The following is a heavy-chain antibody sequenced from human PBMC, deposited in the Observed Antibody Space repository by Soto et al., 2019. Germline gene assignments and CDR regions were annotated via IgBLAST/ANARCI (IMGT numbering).Heavy chain of an antibody. CDR1: GGSISSEGYY. D-gene: IGHD2-2*01. Sequence: QVQLQESGPGMVKPSQTLSLTCTVSGGSISSEGYYWNWIRQHPGKGLEWIRYIYYTGSTYYNPSLSIGVIMSVDTSKSQFSLKLTSVTAADTAVYYCARGINTSWFPEQGGFDSWGEGTLVTGSS. CDR3: ARGINTSWFPEQGGFDS. CDR2: IYYTGST. J-gene: IGHJ4*02. V-gene: IGHV4-31*03.